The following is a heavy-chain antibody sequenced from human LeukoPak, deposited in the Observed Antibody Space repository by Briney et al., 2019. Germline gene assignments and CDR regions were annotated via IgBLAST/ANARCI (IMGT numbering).Heavy chain of an antibody. D-gene: IGHD6-13*01. CDR1: GGSISSSSYY. CDR2: IYTSGST. Sequence: KPSETLSLTCTVSGGSISSSSYYWGWIRQPAGKGLEWIGRIYTSGSTNYNPSLKSRVTMSVDTSKNQFSLKLSSVTAADTAVYYCARVAGREAFYSGSWALDYWGQGTLVTVSS. CDR3: ARVAGREAFYSGSWALDY. J-gene: IGHJ4*02. V-gene: IGHV4-61*02.